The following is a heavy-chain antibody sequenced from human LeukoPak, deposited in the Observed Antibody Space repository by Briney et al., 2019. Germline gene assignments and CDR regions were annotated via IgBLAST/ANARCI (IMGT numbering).Heavy chain of an antibody. D-gene: IGHD4-17*01. Sequence: GGSLRLSCAASGFTFSTYSVTWVRQAPGKGLEWLSYISSDSRTIYHADSVKGRFTISRDNARNTLYLQMNSLRAEDTAVYYCATVYGDYLYFDYWGQGTLDTVSS. CDR2: ISSDSRTI. CDR1: GFTFSTYS. V-gene: IGHV3-48*01. J-gene: IGHJ4*02. CDR3: ATVYGDYLYFDY.